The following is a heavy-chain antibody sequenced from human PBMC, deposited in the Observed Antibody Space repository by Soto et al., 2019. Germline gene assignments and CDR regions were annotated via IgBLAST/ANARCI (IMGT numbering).Heavy chain of an antibody. CDR3: AREGQQQLVGREKYYYYYGIDV. V-gene: IGHV6-1*01. D-gene: IGHD6-13*01. J-gene: IGHJ6*02. CDR2: TYYRSKWYN. CDR1: GDSVSSNSAA. Sequence: LTCAISGDSVSSNSAAWNWIRRSPSRGLEWLGRTYYRSKWYNDYAVSVKSRITINPDTSKNQFSLQLNSVTPEDTAVYYCAREGQQQLVGREKYYYYYGIDVWGQGTTVTAPS.